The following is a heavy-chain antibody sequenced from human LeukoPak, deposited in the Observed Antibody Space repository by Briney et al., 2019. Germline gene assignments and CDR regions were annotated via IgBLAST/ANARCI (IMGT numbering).Heavy chain of an antibody. J-gene: IGHJ4*02. CDR3: ARGERLGPDY. D-gene: IGHD6-19*01. V-gene: IGHV3-11*06. CDR2: ISSSSSYT. Sequence: GGSLRLSCAASGFTFSVYGMSWVRQAPGKGLEWVSHISSSSSYTNYADSVKGRFTMSRDNAKNSLYLQMNSLRAEDTAVYYCARGERLGPDYWGQGTLVTVSS. CDR1: GFTFSVYG.